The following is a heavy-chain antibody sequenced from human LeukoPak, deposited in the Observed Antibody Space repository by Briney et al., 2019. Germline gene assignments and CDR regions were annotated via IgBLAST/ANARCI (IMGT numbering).Heavy chain of an antibody. V-gene: IGHV3-23*01. CDR2: ISGSGGTT. J-gene: IGHJ3*01. CDR3: AKGRTVLNDALDV. D-gene: IGHD4-11*01. CDR1: GFSFSNYA. Sequence: GGSLRLSCAASGFSFSNYAISWVRQAPGKGLEWVSVISGSGGTTFYADPVKGRFTISRDNSNNTLYLQMNSLRVGDTAVYYCAKGRTVLNDALDVWGQGTMVTV.